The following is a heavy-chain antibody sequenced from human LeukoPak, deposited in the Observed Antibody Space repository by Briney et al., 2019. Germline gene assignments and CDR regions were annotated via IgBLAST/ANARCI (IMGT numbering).Heavy chain of an antibody. CDR3: ARHIHFPYTRRPTYYFDY. V-gene: IGHV4-34*01. J-gene: IGHJ4*02. CDR2: INHSGST. CDR1: GGSFSGYY. Sequence: PSETLSLTCAVYGGSFSGYYWSWIRQPPGKGLEWIGEINHSGSTNYNPSLKSRVTISVDTSKNQFSLKLSSVTAADTAVYYCARHIHFPYTRRPTYYFDYWGQGTLVTVSS. D-gene: IGHD2-2*02.